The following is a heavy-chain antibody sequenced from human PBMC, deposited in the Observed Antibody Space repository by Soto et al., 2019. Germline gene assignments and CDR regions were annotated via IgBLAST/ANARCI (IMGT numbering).Heavy chain of an antibody. J-gene: IGHJ5*02. D-gene: IGHD3-10*01. CDR3: ARATSYGSGSYYKRSWFDP. V-gene: IGHV1-69*06. CDR1: GGTFSSYA. Sequence: GASVKVSCKASGGTFSSYAISWVRQAPGQGLEWMGGIIPTFGTANYAQKFQGRVTITADKSTSTAYMELSSLRSEDTAVYYCARATSYGSGSYYKRSWFDPWGQGTLVTVSS. CDR2: IIPTFGTA.